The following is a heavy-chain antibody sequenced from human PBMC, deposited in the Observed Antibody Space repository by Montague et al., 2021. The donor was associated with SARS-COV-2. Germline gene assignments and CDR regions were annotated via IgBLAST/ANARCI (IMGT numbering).Heavy chain of an antibody. D-gene: IGHD2-15*01. CDR3: TRLGYCSGGSCYTKDY. CDR2: IRSNYAT. CDR1: GFTFSGSA. V-gene: IGHV3-73*01. Sequence: SLSLSCAASGFTFSGSAMPWVRQASGKGLEWVGRIRSNYATEYAASVKXRFTISRDDSKNTAYLQMNSLKTEDTAVYYCTRLGYCSGGSCYTKDYWGQGTLVTVSS. J-gene: IGHJ4*02.